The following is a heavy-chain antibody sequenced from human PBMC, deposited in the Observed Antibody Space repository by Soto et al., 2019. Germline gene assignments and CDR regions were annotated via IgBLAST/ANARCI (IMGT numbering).Heavy chain of an antibody. CDR2: IVVGSGNT. Sequence: AKATSKDPRFGNKCTSMCSVQHYHRKRLEWIGWIVVGSGNTNYAQKFQGRVTLTTDTSTSTGYMELRSLRSDDTAVYFCARGGQWDFLSDYWGQGTLVIVSA. D-gene: IGHD1-26*01. CDR3: ARGGQWDFLSDY. CDR1: RFGNKCTS. V-gene: IGHV1-18*01. J-gene: IGHJ4*02.